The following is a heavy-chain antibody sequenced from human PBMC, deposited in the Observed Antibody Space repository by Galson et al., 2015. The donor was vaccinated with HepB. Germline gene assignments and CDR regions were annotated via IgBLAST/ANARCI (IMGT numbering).Heavy chain of an antibody. D-gene: IGHD4-17*01. V-gene: IGHV3-11*06. CDR1: GFTFSDYY. J-gene: IGHJ4*02. Sequence: SLRLSCAASGFTFSDYYMSWIRQAPGKGLEWLSYISVSGTYTNYADSVKGRFTISRDNAKNSRYLQMNSLRAEDTAVYYCASFADADYGDHSHFDSWGQGTLVTVSS. CDR2: ISVSGTYT. CDR3: ASFADADYGDHSHFDS.